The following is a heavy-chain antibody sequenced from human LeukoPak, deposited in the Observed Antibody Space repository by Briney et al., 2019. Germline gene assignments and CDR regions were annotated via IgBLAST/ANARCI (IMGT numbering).Heavy chain of an antibody. CDR1: GDSISSGSYY. CDR2: IYYSGST. D-gene: IGHD4-11*01. J-gene: IGHJ4*02. CDR3: ARQSKFTTGWHLQGPFDY. V-gene: IGHV4-39*01. Sequence: PSETLSLTCTVSGDSISSGSYYWGWIRQPPGKALEWIGSIYYSGSTYYNPSLKSRVTISVDTSKNQFSLKLSSVTAADTAVYYCARQSKFTTGWHLQGPFDYWGQGTLVTVSS.